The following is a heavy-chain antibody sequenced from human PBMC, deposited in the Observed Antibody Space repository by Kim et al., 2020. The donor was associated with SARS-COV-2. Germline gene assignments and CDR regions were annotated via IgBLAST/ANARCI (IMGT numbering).Heavy chain of an antibody. V-gene: IGHV3-30-3*01. D-gene: IGHD2-2*01. J-gene: IGHJ5*02. CDR2: ISYDGSNK. CDR3: ARGGYCSSTSCSTNWFDP. CDR1: GFTFSSYA. Sequence: GGSLRLSCAASGFTFSSYAMHWVRQAPGKGLEWVAVISYDGSNKYYADSVKGRFTISRDNSENTLYLQMNSLRAEDTAVYYCARGGYCSSTSCSTNWFDP.